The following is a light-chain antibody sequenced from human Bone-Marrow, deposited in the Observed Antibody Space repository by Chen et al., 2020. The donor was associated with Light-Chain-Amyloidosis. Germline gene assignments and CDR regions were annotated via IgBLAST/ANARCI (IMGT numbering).Light chain of an antibody. CDR3: LQRSDRPPLT. J-gene: IGKJ4*01. Sequence: EIVLTQSPATLSLSPGERATLSCRASQSVARYLAWYQQKPGQAPRLLINEASNRATGLPARFSGSGSGTDFTLTISSLEPEDFAVYYCLQRSDRPPLTFDGVTKVEIK. CDR2: EAS. V-gene: IGKV3-11*01. CDR1: QSVARY.